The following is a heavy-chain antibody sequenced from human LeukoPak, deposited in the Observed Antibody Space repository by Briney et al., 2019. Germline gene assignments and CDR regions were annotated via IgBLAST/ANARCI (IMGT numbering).Heavy chain of an antibody. J-gene: IGHJ4*02. CDR3: ARDSYYDSSGYARSGDY. D-gene: IGHD3-22*01. V-gene: IGHV3-21*01. CDR1: GFTFSSYS. CDR2: ISSSSSYI. Sequence: GGSLRLSCAASGFTFSSYSMNWVRQAPGKGLEWVSSISSSSSYIYYADSVKGRFTISRDNAKNSLYLQMNGLRAEDTAVYYCARDSYYDSSGYARSGDYWGQGTLVTVSS.